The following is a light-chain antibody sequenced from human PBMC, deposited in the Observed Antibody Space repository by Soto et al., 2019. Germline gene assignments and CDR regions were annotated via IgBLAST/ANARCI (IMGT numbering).Light chain of an antibody. V-gene: IGLV1-44*01. CDR3: AAWDESLTLYV. Sequence: QSVLTQPPSASGTPGQRVTISCSGSSSNIGSNTVNWYQQLPGTAPKLLIYSNNQRPSGVPDRFSGSKSGTSASLDISGLQSEDEADYYCAAWDESLTLYVFGTGTKVTV. CDR1: SSNIGSNT. CDR2: SNN. J-gene: IGLJ1*01.